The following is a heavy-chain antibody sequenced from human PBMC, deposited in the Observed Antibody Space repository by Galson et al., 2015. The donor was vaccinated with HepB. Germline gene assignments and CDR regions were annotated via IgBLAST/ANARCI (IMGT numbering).Heavy chain of an antibody. J-gene: IGHJ6*02. Sequence: SLRLSCAASGFTFSSYAMHWVRRAPGKGLEWVAVISYDGSNKYYADSVKGRFTISRDNSKNTLYLQMNGLRAEDTAVYYCAREGDDYGDYVSGDYYGMDVWGQGTTVTVSS. CDR3: AREGDDYGDYVSGDYYGMDV. CDR1: GFTFSSYA. D-gene: IGHD4-17*01. V-gene: IGHV3-30-3*01. CDR2: ISYDGSNK.